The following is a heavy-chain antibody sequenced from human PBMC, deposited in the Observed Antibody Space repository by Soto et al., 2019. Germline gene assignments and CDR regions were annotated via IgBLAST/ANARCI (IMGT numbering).Heavy chain of an antibody. CDR3: ARGSVDTVDSSCFSEY. Sequence: SETLSPTCAVYGGSSSAYYWSGIRQPPGKGLEWIGEINHSGGTSYNPSLKSRVTISVDTSKTQFSLKPTSVTAAGRAVYYWARGSVDTVDSSCFSEYWGQGSPVSV. V-gene: IGHV4-34*01. J-gene: IGHJ4*02. CDR2: INHSGGT. D-gene: IGHD3-22*01. CDR1: GGSSSAYY.